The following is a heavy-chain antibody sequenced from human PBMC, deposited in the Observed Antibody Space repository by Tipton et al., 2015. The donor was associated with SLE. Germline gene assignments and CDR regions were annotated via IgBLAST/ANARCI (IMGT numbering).Heavy chain of an antibody. J-gene: IGHJ3*02. V-gene: IGHV4-59*01. CDR3: ATGRVVRFRGTLPEYAFNI. D-gene: IGHD3-3*01. Sequence: TLSLTCTVSGGSISSYYWSWVRQPPGKGLEWIGHIYHSGYSNYNPSLKSRLTISIDTSKTQFSLRLTSVTGADTAVYYCATGRVVRFRGTLPEYAFNIWGQGTMVTVSS. CDR1: GGSISSYY. CDR2: IYHSGYS.